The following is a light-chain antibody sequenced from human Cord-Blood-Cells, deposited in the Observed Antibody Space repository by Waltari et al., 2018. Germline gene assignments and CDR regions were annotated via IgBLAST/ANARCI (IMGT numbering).Light chain of an antibody. CDR3: QQYYSYPYT. Sequence: AIRMTQSPSSLSASTGARVTITCRASQGISSYLAWYQQKPGKAPKLLIYAASTLQSGVPSRCSGSGSGTDFTLTISCLQSEDFATYYCQQYYSYPYTFGQGTKLEIK. CDR1: QGISSY. CDR2: AAS. V-gene: IGKV1-8*01. J-gene: IGKJ2*01.